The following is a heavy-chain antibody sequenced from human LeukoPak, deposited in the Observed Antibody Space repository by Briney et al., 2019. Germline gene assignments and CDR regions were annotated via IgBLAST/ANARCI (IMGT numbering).Heavy chain of an antibody. CDR3: AREGCSSSSCYYYFDP. V-gene: IGHV1-2*02. CDR1: GYTFTDSH. J-gene: IGHJ5*02. D-gene: IGHD2-2*01. Sequence: APVKVSCKASGYTFTDSHIHWVRQAPGQGLQWMGWINPTSGGTRYAQKFQGRVTMTRDTSISTAYMDLSRLRSDDTAVYYCAREGCSSSSCYYYFDPWGQGTLVTVSS. CDR2: INPTSGGT.